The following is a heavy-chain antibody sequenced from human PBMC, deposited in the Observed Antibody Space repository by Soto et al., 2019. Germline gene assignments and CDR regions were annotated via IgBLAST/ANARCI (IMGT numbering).Heavy chain of an antibody. CDR1: GYTSTNYG. V-gene: IGHV1-18*01. CDR3: ARGVGSGTYYNQYNWFDP. J-gene: IGHJ5*02. CDR2: INTYNGNT. D-gene: IGHD3-10*01. Sequence: QVQLVQSGAEVKKPGASVKVSCKASGYTSTNYGISWMRQAPGQGLEWMGWINTYNGNTNHAQKLQGRVTMTTDTSTSTAYMELRSLRSDDTAVYYCARGVGSGTYYNQYNWFDPWGQGTLVTVSS.